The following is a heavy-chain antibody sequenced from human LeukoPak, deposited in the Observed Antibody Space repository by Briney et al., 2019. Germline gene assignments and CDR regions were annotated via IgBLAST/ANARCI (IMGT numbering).Heavy chain of an antibody. CDR3: ARDSFGSGPFDY. V-gene: IGHV1-46*01. J-gene: IGHJ4*02. CDR2: INPSGGST. CDR1: GYTFTSYY. D-gene: IGHD2-15*01. Sequence: GASVKVSCKASGYTFTSYYMHWVRQAPGQGLEWMGIINPSGGSTSYAQKFQGRFTISRDNAKNSLYLQMNSLRAEDTALYYCARDSFGSGPFDYWGQGTLVTVSS.